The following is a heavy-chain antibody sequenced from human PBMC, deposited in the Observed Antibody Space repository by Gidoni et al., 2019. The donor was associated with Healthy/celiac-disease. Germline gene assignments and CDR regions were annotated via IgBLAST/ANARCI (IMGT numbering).Heavy chain of an antibody. D-gene: IGHD3-10*01. CDR3: ARERGYFDY. CDR2: IYSGSST. Sequence: EVQLVETGGGLIQPGGSLRLSCAASGFTVSSNYIIWVRQAPGKGLAWVSVIYSGSSTYYADSVKGRFTISRENSKNTLYLQMNSLRAEDTAVYYCARERGYFDYWGQGTLVTVSS. V-gene: IGHV3-53*02. J-gene: IGHJ4*02. CDR1: GFTVSSNY.